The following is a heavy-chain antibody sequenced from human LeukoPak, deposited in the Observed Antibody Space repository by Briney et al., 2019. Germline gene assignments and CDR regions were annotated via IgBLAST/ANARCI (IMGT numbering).Heavy chain of an antibody. D-gene: IGHD6-13*01. CDR2: ISSSSSYI. CDR1: GFTFSSYS. Sequence: GGSLRLSCAASGFTFSSYSMNGVRQAPGKGLEWVSSISSSSSYIYYADSVKGRFTISRDNAKNSLYLQMNSLRAEDTAVYYCSLLGAAAGSNYWGQGTLVTVSS. J-gene: IGHJ4*02. V-gene: IGHV3-21*01. CDR3: SLLGAAAGSNY.